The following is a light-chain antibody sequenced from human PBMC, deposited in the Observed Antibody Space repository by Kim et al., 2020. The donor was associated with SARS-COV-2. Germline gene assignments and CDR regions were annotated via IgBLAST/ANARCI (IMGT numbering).Light chain of an antibody. CDR2: NKSESAK. J-gene: IGLJ2*01. Sequence: QPVLTQPSSLSASLGASASLTDTLSSGINACPDRIYWYRQKPGSPHQFLRMNKSESAKQHGSEVPSRFSRSKYASVNAGILLISGLHSEDEADYYCKIWHNSAPVFGGGTKLTVL. CDR1: SGINACPDR. CDR3: KIWHNSAPV. V-gene: IGLV5-45*03.